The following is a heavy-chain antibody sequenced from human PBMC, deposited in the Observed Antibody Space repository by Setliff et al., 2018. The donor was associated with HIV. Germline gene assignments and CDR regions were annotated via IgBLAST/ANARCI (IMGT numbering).Heavy chain of an antibody. Sequence: ASVKVSCKASGYTFTSYSMHWVRLAPGQRLEWMGWLHTGDGRTSYSVKLQGRVTFTRDTSASTAYMELSSLGSEDTAVYYCARVQTMAVAGTQYYYMDVWGKGTTVTVSS. J-gene: IGHJ6*03. CDR3: ARVQTMAVAGTQYYYMDV. D-gene: IGHD6-19*01. CDR2: LHTGDGRT. CDR1: GYTFTSYS. V-gene: IGHV1-3*04.